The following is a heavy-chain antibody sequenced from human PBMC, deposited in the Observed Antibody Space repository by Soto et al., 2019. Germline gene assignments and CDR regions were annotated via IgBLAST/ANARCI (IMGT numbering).Heavy chain of an antibody. CDR1: GFTFSSYG. CDR3: ASQPELERRSIAQRDWGFPKYYYYYMDV. CDR2: IWYDGSNK. V-gene: IGHV3-33*01. D-gene: IGHD1-1*01. J-gene: IGHJ6*03. Sequence: GGSLRLSCAASGFTFSSYGMHWVRQAPGKGLEWVAVIWYDGSNKYYADSVKGRFTISRENSKNTLYLQMNSLRAEDTAVYYCASQPELERRSIAQRDWGFPKYYYYYMDVWGKGTTVTVSS.